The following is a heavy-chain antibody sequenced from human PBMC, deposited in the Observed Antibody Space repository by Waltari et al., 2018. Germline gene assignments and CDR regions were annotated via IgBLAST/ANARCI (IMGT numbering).Heavy chain of an antibody. D-gene: IGHD6-19*01. CDR2: IYSGGTS. Sequence: EVQLVESGGGLIQPGGSLSLSCAASGFTVSSTYMSWVRQAPGKGLEWVSIIYSGGTSYYGDSVKGRFTISRDNSKNTLYLQMNSLRAEDTAVYYCARKLSSGWDDFWGQGTLVTVSS. V-gene: IGHV3-53*01. CDR1: GFTVSSTY. J-gene: IGHJ4*02. CDR3: ARKLSSGWDDF.